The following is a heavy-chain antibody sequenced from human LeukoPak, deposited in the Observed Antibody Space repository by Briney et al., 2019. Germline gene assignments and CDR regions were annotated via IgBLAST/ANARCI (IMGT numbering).Heavy chain of an antibody. V-gene: IGHV4-34*01. CDR2: INHSGST. D-gene: IGHD2-15*01. CDR3: ARQRSIGYCSGGSCYSGPSYYYGMDV. CDR1: GGSFSGYY. Sequence: SETLSLTCAVYGGSFSGYYWSWIRQPPGKGLEWIGEINHSGSTNYNPSLKSRVTISVDTSKNQFSLKLSSVTAADTAVYYRARQRSIGYCSGGSCYSGPSYYYGMDVWGQGTTVTVSS. J-gene: IGHJ6*02.